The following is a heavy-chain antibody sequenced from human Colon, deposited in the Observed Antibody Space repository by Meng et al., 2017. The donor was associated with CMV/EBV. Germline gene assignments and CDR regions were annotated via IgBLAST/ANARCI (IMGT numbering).Heavy chain of an antibody. D-gene: IGHD3/OR15-3a*01. CDR3: ARDKGTGAFDN. V-gene: IGHV3-30*04. CDR1: GFTFSSYA. CDR2: ISYDGSKK. Sequence: LSCAASGFTFSSYAMHWRRQAPGKGLEWVAFISYDGSKKKYADSVTGRFTISRDTPKDTLYLEVNSLKTEDTAIYYCARDKGTGAFDNWGQGSLVTVSS. J-gene: IGHJ4*02.